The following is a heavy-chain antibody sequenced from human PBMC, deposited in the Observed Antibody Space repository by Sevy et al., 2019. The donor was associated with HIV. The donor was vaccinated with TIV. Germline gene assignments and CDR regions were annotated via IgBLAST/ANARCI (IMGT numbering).Heavy chain of an antibody. Sequence: GGSLRLSCAASGFIFSNYPIHWVRQAPGKGLEWVAVISYDATYKYYADSVKGRFTISRDNSKNTLYLQMNSLRAEDTPVYYCARGNIQLGALDLWGQGTLVTVSS. V-gene: IGHV3-30*04. CDR2: ISYDATYK. CDR3: ARGNIQLGALDL. D-gene: IGHD5-18*01. J-gene: IGHJ3*01. CDR1: GFIFSNYP.